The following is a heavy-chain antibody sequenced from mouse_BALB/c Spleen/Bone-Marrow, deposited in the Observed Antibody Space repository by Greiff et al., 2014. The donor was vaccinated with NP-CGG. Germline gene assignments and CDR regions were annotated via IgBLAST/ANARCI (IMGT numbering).Heavy chain of an antibody. CDR3: ARLGDYSYFDY. V-gene: IGHV5-12*02. Sequence: EVKLVESGGGLVQPGGSLKLSCATSGFSFSDYYMYWIRQTPEKRLEWVAYISNGGGSTYYPDTVKGRFTISRDNAKNTLYLQMSRLKSEDTAMYYWARLGDYSYFDYWGQGTTLTVSS. CDR1: GFSFSDYY. CDR2: ISNGGGST. J-gene: IGHJ2*01. D-gene: IGHD1-1*01.